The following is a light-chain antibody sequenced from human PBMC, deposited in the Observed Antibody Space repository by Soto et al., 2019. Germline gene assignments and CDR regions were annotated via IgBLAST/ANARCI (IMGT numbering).Light chain of an antibody. J-gene: IGKJ1*01. Sequence: EIVLTQSPGTLSLSPGERATLSCRASQTISSNYLAWYQQKPGQAPRLLIYGASNRATGIPDRFSGGVSGTDFTLTISGLEPEDVAMFFCQQYGNTPWTFGQGTTVEI. CDR3: QQYGNTPWT. V-gene: IGKV3-20*01. CDR2: GAS. CDR1: QTISSNY.